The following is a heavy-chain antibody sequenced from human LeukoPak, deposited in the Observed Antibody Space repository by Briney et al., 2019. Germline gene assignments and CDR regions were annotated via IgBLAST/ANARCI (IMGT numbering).Heavy chain of an antibody. J-gene: IGHJ5*02. CDR2: ISNSGST. V-gene: IGHV4-39*01. D-gene: IGHD3-10*01. CDR3: ARHRSGTMVRGVIITGWFDP. Sequence: PSETLSLTCTVSGGSISSSSHYWGWIRQPPGKGLEWIGSISNSGSTYYNPSLKSRVTTSVDTSNNQFSLKLSSVTAADTAVYYCARHRSGTMVRGVIITGWFDPWGQGTLVTVSS. CDR1: GGSISSSSHY.